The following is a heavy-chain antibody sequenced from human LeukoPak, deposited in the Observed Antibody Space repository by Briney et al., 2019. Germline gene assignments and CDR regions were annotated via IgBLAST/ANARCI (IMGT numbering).Heavy chain of an antibody. CDR1: VLPFSSYS. V-gene: IGHV3-48*02. J-gene: IGHJ6*02. Sequence: GGSLRLSCAAWVLPFSSYSMNWVRQAPGKGLEWVSYISGSSSTIYYADSVKGRFTISRDNAKNSLYLQMNSLRDEDTAVYYCAREEPAAHLEDYYYYGMDVWGQGTTVTVSS. CDR2: ISGSSSTI. D-gene: IGHD2-2*01. CDR3: AREEPAAHLEDYYYYGMDV.